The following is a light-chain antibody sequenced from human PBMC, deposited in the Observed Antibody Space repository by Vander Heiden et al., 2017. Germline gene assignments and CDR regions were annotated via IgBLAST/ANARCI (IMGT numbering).Light chain of an antibody. CDR3: QQSFIAPLFT. Sequence: DIQMTQSPSSLSASLGDRVTITCRTSQYISSYLNWYQQKPGKAPRLLIYAASSLQDGVPSRFSGSGSGTDFTLTITDLRPEDFATYYCQQSFIAPLFTFGPGTKVDFK. V-gene: IGKV1-39*01. CDR1: QYISSY. CDR2: AAS. J-gene: IGKJ3*01.